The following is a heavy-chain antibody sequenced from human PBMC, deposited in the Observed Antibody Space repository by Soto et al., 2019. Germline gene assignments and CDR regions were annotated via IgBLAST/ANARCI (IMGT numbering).Heavy chain of an antibody. Sequence: SETLSLTCTVSGGSVSSGSYYWSWIRQPPGQGLEWIGYIYYSGSTYYNPSLKSRVSMSVDTSKNHFSLQLTSVTAADTAVYYCARVRVCSSANCYTGPFDPWGQGTLVTVSS. V-gene: IGHV4-61*03. CDR2: IYYSGST. J-gene: IGHJ5*02. CDR1: GGSVSSGSYY. CDR3: ARVRVCSSANCYTGPFDP. D-gene: IGHD2-2*02.